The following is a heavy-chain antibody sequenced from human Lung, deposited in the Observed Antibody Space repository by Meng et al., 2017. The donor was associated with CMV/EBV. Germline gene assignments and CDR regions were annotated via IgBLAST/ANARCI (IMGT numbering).Heavy chain of an antibody. CDR3: ARNGQKTGTPSNY. CDR2: ISTSGSTM. Sequence: GESXKISXAASGFTFSNYEMNWVRQAPGQGLEWVSYISTSGSTMYYADSVKGRFTVSRDNAKNSLYLQMNSLRAEDTAVYYCARNGQKTGTPSNYWGQGTXVTVSS. J-gene: IGHJ4*02. CDR1: GFTFSNYE. D-gene: IGHD1-1*01. V-gene: IGHV3-48*03.